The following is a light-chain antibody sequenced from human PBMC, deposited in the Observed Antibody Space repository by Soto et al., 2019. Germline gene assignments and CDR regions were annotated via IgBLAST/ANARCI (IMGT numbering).Light chain of an antibody. CDR2: AAS. V-gene: IGKV1-27*01. CDR3: QKYNSAPWT. J-gene: IGKJ1*01. CDR1: QGISNY. Sequence: DIRMTQSPSSLSASVGDRVTITCRASQGISNYLVWYQQRPGKVPKLLIYAASTLQSGVPSRFSGSGSGPDFTLTVSSLQPEDVATYYCQKYNSAPWTFGQGTKVEIK.